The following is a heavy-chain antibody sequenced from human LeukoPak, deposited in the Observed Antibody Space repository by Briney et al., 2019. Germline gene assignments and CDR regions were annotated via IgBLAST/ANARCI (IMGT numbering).Heavy chain of an antibody. J-gene: IGHJ4*02. CDR3: ARSGRRYYFDY. Sequence: SQTLSLTCAVSGGSISSGGYSWSWIRQPPGKGLEWIGYIYHSGSNYYNPSLKSRVTISVDRSKNQFSLKLSSVTAADTAVYYCARSGRRYYFDYWGQGTLVTVSS. V-gene: IGHV4-30-2*01. D-gene: IGHD4-17*01. CDR2: IYHSGSN. CDR1: GGSISSGGYS.